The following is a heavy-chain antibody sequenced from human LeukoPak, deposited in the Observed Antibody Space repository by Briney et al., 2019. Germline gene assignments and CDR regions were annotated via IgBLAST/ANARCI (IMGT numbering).Heavy chain of an antibody. CDR3: ARAIGEYSSSWRHYYYYYMDV. V-gene: IGHV4-30-4*08. CDR2: IYYSGST. J-gene: IGHJ6*03. Sequence: SETLSLTCTVSGGSISSGDYYWSWIRQPPGKSLEWIGYIYYSGSTYYNPSLKSRVTISVDTSKNQFSLKLSSVTAADTAVYYCARAIGEYSSSWRHYYYYYMDVWGKGTTVTVSS. CDR1: GGSISSGDYY. D-gene: IGHD6-13*01.